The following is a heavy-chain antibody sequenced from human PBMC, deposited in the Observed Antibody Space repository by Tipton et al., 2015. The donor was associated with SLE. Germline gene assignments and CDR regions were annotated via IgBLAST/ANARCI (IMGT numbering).Heavy chain of an antibody. CDR1: GGSINSRSYY. CDR3: ARLTIGVAWTLDY. CDR2: IYYSGNT. J-gene: IGHJ4*02. V-gene: IGHV4-39*07. Sequence: GLVKPSETLSLTCSVSGGSINSRSYYWGWIRQSPGKGLEWIGSIYYSGNTYYTPSLESRVTMSLDTSKNQFSLKLGSVTAADTAVYYCARLTIGVAWTLDYWGQGTLVTVSS. D-gene: IGHD3-9*01.